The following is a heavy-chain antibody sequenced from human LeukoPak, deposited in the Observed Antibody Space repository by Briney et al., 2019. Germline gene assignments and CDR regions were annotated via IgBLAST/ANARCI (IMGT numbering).Heavy chain of an antibody. Sequence: GGPRRLSCAASGLTVSSNYMSWVRQAPGKGLDWVSLIYIGSSTYYADSVKGRFTISRDKSKNTLYLQMSSLRVEDTAVYYCAMGAIVATIDYWGQGTLVTVSS. J-gene: IGHJ4*02. CDR2: IYIGSST. CDR1: GLTVSSNY. D-gene: IGHD5-12*01. V-gene: IGHV3-66*01. CDR3: AMGAIVATIDY.